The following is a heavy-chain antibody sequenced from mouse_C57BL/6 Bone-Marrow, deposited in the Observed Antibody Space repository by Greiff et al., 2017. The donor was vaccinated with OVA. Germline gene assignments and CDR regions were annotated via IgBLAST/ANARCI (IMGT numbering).Heavy chain of an antibody. Sequence: QVHVKQPGAELVMPGASVKLSCKASGYSFTSYWMHWVKQRPGQGLEWIGEIDPSDSYTNYNQKFKGKSTLTVVKSSSAAYMQLSSLTSEDSAVYYCAREVIYYDYDGYFDYWGQGTTLTVAS. CDR2: IDPSDSYT. D-gene: IGHD2-4*01. V-gene: IGHV1-69*01. CDR1: GYSFTSYW. J-gene: IGHJ2*01. CDR3: AREVIYYDYDGYFDY.